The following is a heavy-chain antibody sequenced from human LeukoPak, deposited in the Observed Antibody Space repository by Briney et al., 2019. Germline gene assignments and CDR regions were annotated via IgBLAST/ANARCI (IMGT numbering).Heavy chain of an antibody. J-gene: IGHJ4*02. CDR2: TYYRSKWYN. D-gene: IGHD2-2*03. CDR1: GDSVSSNSAA. CDR3: ARAGDCSSTSCYYLDY. V-gene: IGHV6-1*01. Sequence: QTLSLTCALSGDSVSSNSAAWNWIRQSPSRGLEWLGRTYYRSKWYNDYAVSVKSRITINPDTSKNQFSLQLNSVTPEDTAVYYCARAGDCSSTSCYYLDYWGQGTLVTVSS.